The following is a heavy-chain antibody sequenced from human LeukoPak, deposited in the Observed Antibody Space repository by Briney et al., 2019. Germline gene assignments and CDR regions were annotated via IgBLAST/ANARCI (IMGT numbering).Heavy chain of an antibody. D-gene: IGHD2-2*01. CDR3: ARGRYCSSTSCYPPFDY. CDR1: GFTFSSYA. CDR2: ISYDGSNK. V-gene: IGHV3-30-3*01. J-gene: IGHJ4*02. Sequence: GGSLRLSCAASGFTFSSYAMHRVRQAPGKGLEWVAVISYDGSNKYYADSVKGRFTISRDNSKNTLYLQMNSLRAEDTAVYYCARGRYCSSTSCYPPFDYWGQGTLVTVSS.